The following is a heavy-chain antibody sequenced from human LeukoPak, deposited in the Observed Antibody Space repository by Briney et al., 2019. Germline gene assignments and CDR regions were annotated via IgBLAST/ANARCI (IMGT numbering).Heavy chain of an antibody. CDR1: GYTFTGYY. CDR3: ARDRDTIFGVALDAFDI. V-gene: IGHV1-2*02. J-gene: IGHJ3*02. CDR2: INPNSGGT. Sequence: ASVKVSCKASGYTFTGYYMHWVRQAPGQGLEWMGWINPNSGGTNYAQKFQGRVTMTRDTSISTAYMELSRLRSDDTAVYYCARDRDTIFGVALDAFDIWGQGTMVTVSS. D-gene: IGHD3-3*01.